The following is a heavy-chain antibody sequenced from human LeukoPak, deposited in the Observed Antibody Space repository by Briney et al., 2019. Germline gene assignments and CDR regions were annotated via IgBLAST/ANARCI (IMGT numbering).Heavy chain of an antibody. J-gene: IGHJ4*02. D-gene: IGHD3-9*01. CDR3: ARHGPGRLVHDY. V-gene: IGHV4-39*01. Sequence: SETLSLTCTVSGGSISSSSYYWGWIRQPPGKGLEWIGSIYYSGSTYYNPSLKSRVTISVDTSKNQFSLKLSSVTAADTAVYYCARHGPGRLVHDYWGQGTLVTVSS. CDR2: IYYSGST. CDR1: GGSISSSSYY.